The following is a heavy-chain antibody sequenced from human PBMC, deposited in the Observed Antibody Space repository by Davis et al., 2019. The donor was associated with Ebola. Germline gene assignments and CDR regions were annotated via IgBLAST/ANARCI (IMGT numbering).Heavy chain of an antibody. D-gene: IGHD2-8*01. CDR2: IKQDGSEK. J-gene: IGHJ4*02. CDR1: GFTFNDYT. Sequence: GESLKISCAASGFTFNDYTLSWVRQAPGKGLEWVANIKQDGSEKYYVDSVKGRFTISRDNAKNSLYLQMNSLRAEDTAVYYCARDFCVLGYCTNVDWGQGTWSPSPQ. V-gene: IGHV3-7*01. CDR3: ARDFCVLGYCTNVD.